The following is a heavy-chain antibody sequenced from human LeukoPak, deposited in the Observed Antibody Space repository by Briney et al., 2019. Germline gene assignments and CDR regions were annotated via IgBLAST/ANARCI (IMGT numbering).Heavy chain of an antibody. CDR1: GYSFTGYY. J-gene: IGHJ4*02. V-gene: IGHV1-2*02. CDR3: ASGNYYDSSGYHSPLDY. D-gene: IGHD3-22*01. Sequence: GSGGKLCCKASGYSFTGYYMHWVRQAHGQGMEWMGGINPNSGGTNYAQKFQGRGTMTRDTSISTDYMELSRLRSDDTAVYYCASGNYYDSSGYHSPLDYWGQGTLVTVSS. CDR2: INPNSGGT.